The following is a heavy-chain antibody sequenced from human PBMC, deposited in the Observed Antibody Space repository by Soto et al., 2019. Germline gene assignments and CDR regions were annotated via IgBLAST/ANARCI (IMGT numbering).Heavy chain of an antibody. CDR2: IYYSGYT. D-gene: IGHD5-12*01. CDR1: GGSINSGIYY. V-gene: IGHV4-31*03. Sequence: SETLSLTCTVSGGSINSGIYYWSWIRQHPGKGLEWIGYIYYSGYTYYNPSLKSRATISVDTSKNQFSLKLSSVTAADTAVYYCARDIVATSGFDYWGQGTLVTVSS. J-gene: IGHJ4*02. CDR3: ARDIVATSGFDY.